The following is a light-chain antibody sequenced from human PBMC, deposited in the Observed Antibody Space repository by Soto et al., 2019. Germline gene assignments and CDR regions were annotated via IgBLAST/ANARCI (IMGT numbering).Light chain of an antibody. Sequence: EIVLTQSPGTLSLSTGERATLSCRASQSVSSSYLAWYQQKPGQAPRLLIYGASSRATGIPDRFSGSGSGTDVTLTISRLEPGDFAVYYCQQYGSSPPYTFGEGTKLEIK. J-gene: IGKJ2*01. CDR3: QQYGSSPPYT. CDR2: GAS. CDR1: QSVSSSY. V-gene: IGKV3-20*01.